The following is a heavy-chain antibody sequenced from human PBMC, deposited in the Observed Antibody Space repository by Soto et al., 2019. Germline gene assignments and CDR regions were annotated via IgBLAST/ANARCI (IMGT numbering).Heavy chain of an antibody. CDR3: ARVGWEAARPFDYYYYYGMDV. J-gene: IGHJ6*02. D-gene: IGHD6-6*01. CDR1: GYTFTSYA. Sequence: GASVKVSCTASGYTFTSYAMHWVRQAPGQRLEWMGWINAGNGNTKYSQKFQGRVTITRDTSASTAYMELSSLRSEDTAVYYCARVGWEAARPFDYYYYYGMDVWGQGTTVTVSS. V-gene: IGHV1-3*01. CDR2: INAGNGNT.